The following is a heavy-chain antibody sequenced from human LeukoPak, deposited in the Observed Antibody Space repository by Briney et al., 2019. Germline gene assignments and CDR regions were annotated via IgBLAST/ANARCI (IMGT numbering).Heavy chain of an antibody. J-gene: IGHJ4*02. CDR2: IRYDGSNK. D-gene: IGHD6-13*01. Sequence: PGGSLRLSCAASGFTFSSYGMHWVRQAPGKGLEWVAFIRYDGSNKYYADSVKGRFTISRDNSKNTLYLQMNSLRAEDTAVYYCAKLNGHIAAAGRLDYWGQGTLVTVSS. CDR1: GFTFSSYG. CDR3: AKLNGHIAAAGRLDY. V-gene: IGHV3-30*02.